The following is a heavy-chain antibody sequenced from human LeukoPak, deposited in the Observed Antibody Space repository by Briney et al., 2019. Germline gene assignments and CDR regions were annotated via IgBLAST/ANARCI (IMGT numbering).Heavy chain of an antibody. CDR3: AKDQSRRISYYTDV. D-gene: IGHD2/OR15-2a*01. CDR2: TRYDGTNK. J-gene: IGHJ6*03. Sequence: GGSLRLSCAASGFTFSSCGMHWVRQAPGKGLEWVAFTRYDGTNKYYADSVKGRFTISRDNSKNTLYLQMNSLRAEDTAVYYCAKDQSRRISYYTDVWGKGTTVTISS. V-gene: IGHV3-30*02. CDR1: GFTFSSCG.